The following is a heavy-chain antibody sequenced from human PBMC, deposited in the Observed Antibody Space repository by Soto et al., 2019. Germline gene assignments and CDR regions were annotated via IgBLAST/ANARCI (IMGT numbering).Heavy chain of an antibody. Sequence: PGGSLRLSCVVSGFSFNYALIWIRQAPGKGQEWVSGITGGGSTEYAASVKGRFTISRDNSKNTVHLQMNSLRAEDTAMYYCAKDAVYNDGLWLVSDWGQGTLVSISS. J-gene: IGHJ4*02. V-gene: IGHV3-23*01. D-gene: IGHD2-21*01. CDR1: GFSFNYA. CDR3: AKDAVYNDGLWLVSD. CDR2: ITGGGST.